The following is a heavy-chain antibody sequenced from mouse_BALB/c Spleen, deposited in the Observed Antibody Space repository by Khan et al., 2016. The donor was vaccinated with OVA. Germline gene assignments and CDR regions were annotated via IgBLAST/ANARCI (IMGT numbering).Heavy chain of an antibody. D-gene: IGHD1-3*01. Sequence: QVQLKQSGPGLVAPSQSLSITCTVSGFSLTSYGVNWVRQPPGKGLEWLGILWGDGSTNYHSALKSRLSISKDNSKSQVFLKLNSLQTDDTATYYCAKWVNSYYAMDYWGQGTSVTVSS. CDR3: AKWVNSYYAMDY. J-gene: IGHJ4*01. V-gene: IGHV2-3*01. CDR2: LWGDGST. CDR1: GFSLTSYG.